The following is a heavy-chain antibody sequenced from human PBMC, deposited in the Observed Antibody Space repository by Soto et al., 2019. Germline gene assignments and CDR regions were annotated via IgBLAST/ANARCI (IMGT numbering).Heavy chain of an antibody. V-gene: IGHV5-51*01. CDR2: IYPGDSDT. J-gene: IGHJ6*02. CDR1: GYSFTSYW. CDR3: ARQPDSSGMDV. Sequence: GESLKTSCKGSGYSFTSYWIGWVRQMPGKGLEWMGIIYPGDSDTRYSPSFQGQVTISGDKSISSAYLQGSSLKASDTAMYYCARQPDSSGMDVWGQCTTVTVSS.